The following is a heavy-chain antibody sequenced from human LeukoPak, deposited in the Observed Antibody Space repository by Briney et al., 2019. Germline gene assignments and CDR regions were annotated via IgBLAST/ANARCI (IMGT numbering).Heavy chain of an antibody. D-gene: IGHD3-10*01. CDR3: ATRVARGLFDY. CDR1: GGSISSYY. V-gene: IGHV4-59*01. CDR2: IYYSGST. J-gene: IGHJ4*02. Sequence: SETLSLTCTVSGGSISSYYWSWIRQPPGKGLEWIGYIYYSGSTNYNPSLKSRVTISVDTSKNQFSLKLSSVTAADTAVYYCATRVARGLFDYWGQGTLVTVSS.